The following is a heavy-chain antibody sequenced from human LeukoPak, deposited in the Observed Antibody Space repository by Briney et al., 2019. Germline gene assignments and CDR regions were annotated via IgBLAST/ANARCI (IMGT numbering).Heavy chain of an antibody. Sequence: VASVKVSCKASGYTFSSYVISWVGQAPGQGLEWMGWISAYNGNTNYAQKLQGRVTMTTDTSTSTAYMELRSLRSDDTAVYYCARVGSGWYYFDYWGQGTLVTVSS. CDR2: ISAYNGNT. V-gene: IGHV1-18*01. D-gene: IGHD6-19*01. CDR1: GYTFSSYV. J-gene: IGHJ4*02. CDR3: ARVGSGWYYFDY.